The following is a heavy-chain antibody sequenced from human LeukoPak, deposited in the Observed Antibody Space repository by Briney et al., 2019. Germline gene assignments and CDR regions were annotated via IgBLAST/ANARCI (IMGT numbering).Heavy chain of an antibody. Sequence: KASETLSLTCTVSGGSMSSYYWSWIRQPPGKGLEWIGYIYTSGSTNYNPSLKSRVTISVDTSKNQFSLKLSSVTAADTAVYYCARSYCGGDCYSYYFDYWGQGTLVTVSS. J-gene: IGHJ4*02. CDR1: GGSMSSYY. V-gene: IGHV4-4*09. CDR3: ARSYCGGDCYSYYFDY. D-gene: IGHD2-21*02. CDR2: IYTSGST.